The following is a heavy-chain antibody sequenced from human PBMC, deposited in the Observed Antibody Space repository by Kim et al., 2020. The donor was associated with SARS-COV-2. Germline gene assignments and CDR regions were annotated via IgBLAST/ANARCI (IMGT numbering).Heavy chain of an antibody. CDR2: VKQDGSEK. V-gene: IGHV3-7*01. CDR1: GFTFSSYW. J-gene: IGHJ4*02. D-gene: IGHD6-19*01. CDR3: ARDLLGAVAGTSDY. Sequence: GGSLRLSCAASGFTFSSYWMSWVRQAPGKGLEWVANVKQDGSEKYYVDSVKGGFTISRDNAKNSLYLQMSSLRAEDTAVYYCARDLLGAVAGTSDYWGQGTLVTVPS.